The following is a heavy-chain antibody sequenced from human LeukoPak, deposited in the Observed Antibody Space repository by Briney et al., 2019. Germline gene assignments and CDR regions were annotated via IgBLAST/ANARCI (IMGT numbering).Heavy chain of an antibody. CDR3: ARQEVDTAMATFDY. D-gene: IGHD5-18*01. V-gene: IGHV4-39*01. J-gene: IGHJ4*02. CDR1: GGSISSSSYY. CDR2: IYYSRST. Sequence: PSETLSLTCTVSGGSISSSSYYWGWIRQPPGKGLEWIGSIYYSRSTYYNPSLKSRVTISVDTSKNQSSLKLSSVTAADTAVYYCARQEVDTAMATFDYWGQGTLVTVSS.